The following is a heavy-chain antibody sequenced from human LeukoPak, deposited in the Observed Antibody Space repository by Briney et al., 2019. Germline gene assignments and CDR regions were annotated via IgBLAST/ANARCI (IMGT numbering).Heavy chain of an antibody. Sequence: PGGSLRLSCAASGFTFSSYAMTWVRQAPGKGLEWVSAISGSGGTTYYADSVKGRFTISRDNAKNTQYLQMSSLRAEDTAIYYCAKDRAGKTAMVRDFEYWGQGTLVTVSS. CDR2: ISGSGGTT. J-gene: IGHJ4*02. CDR1: GFTFSSYA. D-gene: IGHD5-18*01. V-gene: IGHV3-23*01. CDR3: AKDRAGKTAMVRDFEY.